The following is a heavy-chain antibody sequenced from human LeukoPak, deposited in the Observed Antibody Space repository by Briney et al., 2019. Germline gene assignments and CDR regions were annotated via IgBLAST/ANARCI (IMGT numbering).Heavy chain of an antibody. Sequence: GGSLRLSCAASGFAFSGSSMHWVHQASGKGLEWVGLVRSRPESYATQYGASVSGRFTISRDDSKNTAYLQMNSLKAEDTAVYYCTPFLCSRTTCPWGQGTLVTVSS. CDR2: VRSRPESYAT. CDR3: TPFLCSRTTCP. V-gene: IGHV3-73*01. J-gene: IGHJ5*02. D-gene: IGHD2-2*01. CDR1: GFAFSGSS.